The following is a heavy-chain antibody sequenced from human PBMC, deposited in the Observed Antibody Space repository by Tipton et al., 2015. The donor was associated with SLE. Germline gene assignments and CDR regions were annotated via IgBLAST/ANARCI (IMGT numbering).Heavy chain of an antibody. V-gene: IGHV3-74*01. CDR1: GFTFSSYW. D-gene: IGHD2-2*01. CDR2: INSDGSST. Sequence: SLRLSCAASGFTFSSYWMHWVRQAPGKGLVWVSRINSDGSSTSYADSVKGRFTISRDNAKNTLYLQMNSLRAEDTAVYYCARNAYCSSTGCYGAFDYWGQGTLVTVSS. J-gene: IGHJ4*02. CDR3: ARNAYCSSTGCYGAFDY.